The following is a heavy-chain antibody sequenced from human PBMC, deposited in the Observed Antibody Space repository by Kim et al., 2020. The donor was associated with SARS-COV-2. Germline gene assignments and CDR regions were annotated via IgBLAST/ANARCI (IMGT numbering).Heavy chain of an antibody. V-gene: IGHV4-39*01. CDR1: GGSISSSSYY. CDR2: IYYSGST. J-gene: IGHJ4*02. CDR3: AGLEYREYYFDY. Sequence: SETLSLTCTVSGGSISSSSYYWGWIRQPPGKGLEWIGSIYYSGSTYYNPSLNSRVTISVNTTKNQFSLKLSSVTAADTAVYYWAGLEYREYYFDYWGQGTLVTVSS. D-gene: IGHD5-12*01.